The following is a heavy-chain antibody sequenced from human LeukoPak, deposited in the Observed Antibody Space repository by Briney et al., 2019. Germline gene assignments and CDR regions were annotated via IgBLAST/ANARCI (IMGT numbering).Heavy chain of an antibody. CDR1: EFTFSSYA. D-gene: IGHD5-12*01. V-gene: IGHV3-30-3*01. Sequence: GGSLRLSCAASEFTFSSYAMHWVRQAPGKGLEWVAFISYDGSNKYYADSVKGRFTISRDNSKNTLYLQMNSLRAEDTAVYYCAKDRHIVATIGPDYWGQGTLVTVSS. CDR2: ISYDGSNK. CDR3: AKDRHIVATIGPDY. J-gene: IGHJ4*02.